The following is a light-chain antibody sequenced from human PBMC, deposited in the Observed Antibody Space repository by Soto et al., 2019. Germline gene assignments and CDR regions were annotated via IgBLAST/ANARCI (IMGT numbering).Light chain of an antibody. CDR3: QQYGSSPSWT. V-gene: IGKV3-20*01. CDR2: GAS. J-gene: IGKJ1*01. Sequence: EIALTQSPGTLSLSPGERATLSCRASQSVSSGYLAWYQQKPGQAPRLLIYGASSRATVIPDRFSGSGSGTDFTLTISRLEPEDFAVYYCQQYGSSPSWTFGQGIKVDIK. CDR1: QSVSSGY.